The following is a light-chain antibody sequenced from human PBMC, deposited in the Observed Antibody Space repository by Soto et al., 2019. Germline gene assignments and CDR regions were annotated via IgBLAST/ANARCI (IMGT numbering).Light chain of an antibody. CDR2: AAS. CDR1: QSIRNY. Sequence: DIQMTQSPSSLSASVGDRVTITCRASQSIRNYLNWYQQKPGRAPRLLIYAASSLQSGVPSRFSGSGSGTNFTLTISSLQPEDFATYYCQQSYSSPQMYTFGQGTKLEIK. V-gene: IGKV1-39*01. J-gene: IGKJ2*01. CDR3: QQSYSSPQMYT.